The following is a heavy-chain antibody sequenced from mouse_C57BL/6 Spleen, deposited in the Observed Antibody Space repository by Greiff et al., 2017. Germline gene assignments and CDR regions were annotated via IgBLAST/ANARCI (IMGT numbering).Heavy chain of an antibody. Sequence: QVQLKQPGAELVMPGASVKLSCKASGYTFTSYWMHWVKQRPGQGLEWIGEIDPSDSYTNYNQKFKGKSTLTVDKSSSTAYMQLSSLTSEDSAVYYCARLNDYDWAWFAYWGQGTLVTVSA. CDR2: IDPSDSYT. D-gene: IGHD2-4*01. J-gene: IGHJ3*01. V-gene: IGHV1-69*01. CDR3: ARLNDYDWAWFAY. CDR1: GYTFTSYW.